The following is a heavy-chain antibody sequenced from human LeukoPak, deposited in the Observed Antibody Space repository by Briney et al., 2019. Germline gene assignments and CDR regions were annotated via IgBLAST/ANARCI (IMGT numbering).Heavy chain of an antibody. CDR3: ARDPYDFWSGYSSYYMDV. J-gene: IGHJ6*03. V-gene: IGHV3-11*04. CDR2: ISSSGSTI. D-gene: IGHD3-3*01. Sequence: PGGSLRLSCTASGFTFGDYAMSWIRQAPGKGLEWVSYISSSGSTIYYADSVKGRFTISRDNAKNSLYLQMNSLRAEDTAVYYCARDPYDFWSGYSSYYMDVWGKGTTVTVSS. CDR1: GFTFGDYA.